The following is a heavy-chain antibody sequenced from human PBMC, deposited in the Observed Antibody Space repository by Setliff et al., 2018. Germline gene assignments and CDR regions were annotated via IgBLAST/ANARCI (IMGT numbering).Heavy chain of an antibody. CDR2: IYYSGST. Sequence: SETLSLTCTVFGGSMSSSGYYWAWIRQSPGKGLEWIGSIYYSGSTYYNPSLKRRATISLDTSKNQFSLKLNSVTAADTAVYYCARWDYESGNFYADYWGQGTLVTVSS. D-gene: IGHD3-10*01. V-gene: IGHV4-39*07. J-gene: IGHJ4*02. CDR3: ARWDYESGNFYADY. CDR1: GGSMSSSGYY.